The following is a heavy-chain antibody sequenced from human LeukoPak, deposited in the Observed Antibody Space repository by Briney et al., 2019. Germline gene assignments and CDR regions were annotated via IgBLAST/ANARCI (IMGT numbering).Heavy chain of an antibody. D-gene: IGHD2-2*01. CDR3: ARRPPYCSSTSCYLPPFDY. Sequence: GASVKVSCKASGYTFTGYYMHWVRQAPGQGLEWMGWINPNSGGTNYAQEFQGRVTMTRDTSISTAYMELSRLRSDDTAVYYCARRPPYCSSTSCYLPPFDYWGQGTLVTVSS. J-gene: IGHJ4*02. CDR1: GYTFTGYY. V-gene: IGHV1-2*02. CDR2: INPNSGGT.